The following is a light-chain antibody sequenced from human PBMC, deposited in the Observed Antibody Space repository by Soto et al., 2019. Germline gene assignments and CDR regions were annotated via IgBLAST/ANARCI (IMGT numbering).Light chain of an antibody. V-gene: IGLV1-44*01. Sequence: QAVVTQPPSASGTPGQRVTISCSGSDSDIGSNTVNWYQHLPGTAPRLLIYSDYQRPSGVPDRFSGSKSGTSASLAISGLQSEDEADYYCATWDDSLIAYVFGTGTKLTVL. J-gene: IGLJ1*01. CDR1: DSDIGSNT. CDR2: SDY. CDR3: ATWDDSLIAYV.